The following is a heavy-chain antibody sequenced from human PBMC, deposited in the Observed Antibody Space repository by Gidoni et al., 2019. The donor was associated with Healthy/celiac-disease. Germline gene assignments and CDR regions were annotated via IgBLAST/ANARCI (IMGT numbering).Heavy chain of an antibody. Sequence: QVQLQQWGAGLLKPSETLTLTCAVYGGSFSGYYWSGIRQPPGKGLEWIGEINHSGSTNYNPSLKSRVTISVDTSKNQFSLKLSSVTAADTAVYYCASRAYSSGWYPTYYYYGMDVWGQGTTVTVSS. V-gene: IGHV4-34*01. CDR2: INHSGST. CDR1: GGSFSGYY. D-gene: IGHD6-19*01. J-gene: IGHJ6*02. CDR3: ASRAYSSGWYPTYYYYGMDV.